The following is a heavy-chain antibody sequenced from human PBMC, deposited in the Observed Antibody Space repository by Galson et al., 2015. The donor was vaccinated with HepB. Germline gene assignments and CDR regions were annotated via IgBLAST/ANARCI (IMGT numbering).Heavy chain of an antibody. Sequence: SLRLSCAASGFRFSNYAMSWVRQAPGKGLEWVPVISGSGGRTYYADSVQGRFTNSRDNSKTTLYLYMSSLTAEDTAVYYCAETGDITVPPGTLSWGPKTYLVPHYMGVWGKGTTVIVSS. D-gene: IGHD3-10*01. CDR3: AETGDITVPPGTLSWGPKTYLVPHYMGV. V-gene: IGHV3-23*01. CDR2: ISGSGGRT. J-gene: IGHJ6*03. CDR1: GFRFSNYA.